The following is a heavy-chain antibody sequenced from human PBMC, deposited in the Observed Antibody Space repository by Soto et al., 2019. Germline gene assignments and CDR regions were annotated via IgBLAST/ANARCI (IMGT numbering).Heavy chain of an antibody. Sequence: PSETLSLTCTVSGGSISSYWWNWVRQPPGKGLEWIGETYDNGFTNYNPSLKSRVTISVDKSKNQFSLTLSSVTAADTAVYFCASVELATNRSYYNGMDVWGQGTTVTVSS. D-gene: IGHD5-12*01. J-gene: IGHJ6*02. V-gene: IGHV4-4*02. CDR1: GGSISSYW. CDR3: ASVELATNRSYYNGMDV. CDR2: TYDNGFT.